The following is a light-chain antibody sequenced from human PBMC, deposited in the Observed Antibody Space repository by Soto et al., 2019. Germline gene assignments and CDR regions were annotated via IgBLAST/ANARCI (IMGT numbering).Light chain of an antibody. J-gene: IGLJ3*02. CDR3: VLYMGSGIWV. Sequence: QTVVTQEPSFSVSPGGTVTLTCGSSSGSVSTSYYPSWYQQTPGQAPRTLIYNTNTRSSGVPDRFSGSILGNKAALTITGAQADDESDYYCVLYMGSGIWVFGGGTKLTV. CDR2: NTN. CDR1: SGSVSTSYY. V-gene: IGLV8-61*01.